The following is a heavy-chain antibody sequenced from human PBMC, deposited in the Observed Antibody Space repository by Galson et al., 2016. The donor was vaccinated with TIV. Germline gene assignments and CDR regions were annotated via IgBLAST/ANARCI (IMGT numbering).Heavy chain of an antibody. CDR1: GISVAANY. J-gene: IGHJ6*02. D-gene: IGHD3-22*01. Sequence: CAASGISVAANYMSWVRQTPGGGLEWVTTIYSAGETFYADSVKGRFTISRDASKNTLHLQMNSLGPDDTAVYYCARDRYFDASGYYYYYYGMDVWGQGTTVTVSS. CDR2: IYSAGET. CDR3: ARDRYFDASGYYYYYYGMDV. V-gene: IGHV3-66*02.